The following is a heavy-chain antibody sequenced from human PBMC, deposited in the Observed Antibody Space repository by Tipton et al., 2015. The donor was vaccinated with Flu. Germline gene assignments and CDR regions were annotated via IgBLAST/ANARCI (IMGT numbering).Heavy chain of an antibody. V-gene: IGHV3-23*01. CDR3: AKSLRPRPAAFDY. D-gene: IGHD3-16*01. CDR2: ISGSGGST. J-gene: IGHJ4*02. Sequence: SLRLSCAASGFTFSSYAMSWVRQAPGKGLEWVSAISGSGGSTYYADSVKGRFTISRDNSKNTLYLQMNSLRAEDTAVYYCAKSLRPRPAAFDYWGQGTLVAVSS. CDR1: GFTFSSYA.